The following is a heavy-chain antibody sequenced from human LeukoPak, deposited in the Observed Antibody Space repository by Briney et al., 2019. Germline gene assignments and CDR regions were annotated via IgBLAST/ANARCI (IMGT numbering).Heavy chain of an antibody. Sequence: SETLSLTCNVSGGSISSSSYYWGWIRQPPGKGLEWIGSIYYSGSTYYNPSLKSRVTISVDTSKNQFSLKLSSVTAADTAVYYCARGTNYYDSSGYYPGAYYYYYYMDVWGKGTTVTVSS. V-gene: IGHV4-39*07. CDR3: ARGTNYYDSSGYYPGAYYYYYYMDV. CDR2: IYYSGST. J-gene: IGHJ6*03. D-gene: IGHD3-22*01. CDR1: GGSISSSSYY.